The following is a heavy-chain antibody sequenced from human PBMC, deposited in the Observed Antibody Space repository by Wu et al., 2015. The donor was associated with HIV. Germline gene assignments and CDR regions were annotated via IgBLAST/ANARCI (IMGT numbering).Heavy chain of an antibody. V-gene: IGHV1-2*02. J-gene: IGHJ2*01. CDR1: GYTFTGYY. Sequence: QVRLVQSGAEVRKPGASVKISCKAFGYTFTGYYIHWVRQAPGQGLEWMGWINPYNGDTNYAQKFQGRVTMTTATSTSTAYMELRSLRSDDTAVYYCAREPLAAAGDYWYFDLWAVAPWSLSPQ. D-gene: IGHD6-13*01. CDR3: AREPLAAAGDYWYFDL. CDR2: INPYNGDT.